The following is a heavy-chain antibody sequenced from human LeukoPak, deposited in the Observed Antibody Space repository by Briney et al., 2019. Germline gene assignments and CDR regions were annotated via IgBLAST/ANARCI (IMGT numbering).Heavy chain of an antibody. D-gene: IGHD5-18*01. CDR3: ARIRWLGEGTFDY. J-gene: IGHJ4*02. V-gene: IGHV1-2*02. CDR2: INPDSGGS. CDR1: GYTFTGYY. Sequence: ASVKVSCKASGYTFTGYYIHWVRQAPGQGLEWMGWINPDSGGSNYAQEFQGRVTMTRDTAISTAYMELSRLRSDDTAVYYCARIRWLGEGTFDYWGQGTLVTVSS.